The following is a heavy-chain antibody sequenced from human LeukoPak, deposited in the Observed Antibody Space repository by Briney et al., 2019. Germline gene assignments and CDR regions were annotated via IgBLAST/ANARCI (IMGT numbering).Heavy chain of an antibody. CDR3: ARGRKSLARYFDWALGKLFRP. D-gene: IGHD3-9*01. V-gene: IGHV4-34*01. Sequence: PSETLSLTCAVYGWSFSGYYWNWIRQPPGKGLEWIGEINHSGSTNYNPSLKSRVTISVGTAKNQFSLKVRPVTAGDRAVDSCARGRKSLARYFDWALGKLFRPWGQGTLVTVSS. CDR1: GWSFSGYY. J-gene: IGHJ5*02. CDR2: INHSGST.